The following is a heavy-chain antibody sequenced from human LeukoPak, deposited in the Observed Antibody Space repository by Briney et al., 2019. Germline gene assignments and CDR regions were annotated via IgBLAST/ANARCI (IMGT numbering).Heavy chain of an antibody. CDR3: ARGGIVVVPAATYYFDY. J-gene: IGHJ4*02. CDR2: IVVGSGNT. Sequence: SVKVSCKASGFTFTSSAMQWVRQARGQRLEWIGWIVVGSGNTNYAQKFQERVTITRDMSTSTAYMELSSLRSEDTAVYYCARGGIVVVPAATYYFDYWGQGTLVTASS. V-gene: IGHV1-58*02. D-gene: IGHD2-2*01. CDR1: GFTFTSSA.